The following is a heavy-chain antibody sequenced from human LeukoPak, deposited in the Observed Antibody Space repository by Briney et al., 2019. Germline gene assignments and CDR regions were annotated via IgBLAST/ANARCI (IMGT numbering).Heavy chain of an antibody. CDR1: GGTFSSYA. V-gene: IGHV1-69*05. CDR2: IIPIFGTA. D-gene: IGHD3-10*01. Sequence: GASVKVSCKASGGTFSSYAISWVRQAPGQGLEWMGGIIPIFGTANYAQKFQGRVTITTDESTSTACMELSSLRSEDTAVYYCASSKALMAPSYYFDYWGQGTLVTVSS. CDR3: ASSKALMAPSYYFDY. J-gene: IGHJ4*02.